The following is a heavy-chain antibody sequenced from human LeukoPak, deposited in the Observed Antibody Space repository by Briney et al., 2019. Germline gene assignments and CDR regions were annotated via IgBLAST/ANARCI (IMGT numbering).Heavy chain of an antibody. Sequence: GGSLRLSCAASGFTFSSYEMNWVRQAPGKGLEWVSYISSSGSTIYYADSVKGRFTISRDNAENSLYLQMNSLRAEDTAVYYCARYGGDDYGDYRFDYWGQGTLVTVSS. CDR1: GFTFSSYE. D-gene: IGHD4-17*01. V-gene: IGHV3-48*03. CDR3: ARYGGDDYGDYRFDY. J-gene: IGHJ4*02. CDR2: ISSSGSTI.